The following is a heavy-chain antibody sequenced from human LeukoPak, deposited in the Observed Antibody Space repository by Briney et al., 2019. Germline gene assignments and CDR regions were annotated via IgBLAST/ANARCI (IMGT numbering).Heavy chain of an antibody. Sequence: PGGSLRLSCAASEFIFSTYNMSWVRQAPGKGLEWVSSISGGGDSTYYADSVKGRFTISRDNSKNTLYLQMNSLRAEDTAIYYCAKGDGSSLAYYYGMDVWGQGTTVTVSS. V-gene: IGHV3-23*01. CDR3: AKGDGSSLAYYYGMDV. J-gene: IGHJ6*02. CDR2: ISGGGDST. CDR1: EFIFSTYN. D-gene: IGHD1-26*01.